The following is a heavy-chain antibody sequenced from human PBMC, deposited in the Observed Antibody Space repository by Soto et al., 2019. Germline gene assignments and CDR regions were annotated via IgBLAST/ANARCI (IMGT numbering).Heavy chain of an antibody. CDR1: GYTFIGYS. D-gene: IGHD5-18*01. V-gene: IGHV5-51*01. J-gene: IGHJ4*02. CDR2: IYASDSDT. Sequence: GESLKISCKGSGYTFIGYSIGWVRQMPGKGLEWMGLIYASDSDTRYSPSFQGQVTISVDKSISTAYLQWSSLKASDTAIYYCESAMKYSYGYYWGQGPLVTVYS. CDR3: ESAMKYSYGYY.